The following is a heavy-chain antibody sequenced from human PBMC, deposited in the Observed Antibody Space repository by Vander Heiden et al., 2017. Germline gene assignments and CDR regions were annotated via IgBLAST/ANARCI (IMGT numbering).Heavy chain of an antibody. D-gene: IGHD5-12*01. Sequence: QVQLVQSGAAVKKPGASVKVSCKATGYTLPSYGTRRVRHAPAQGLEWMGWISAYNGNTNDAQKLQGRVTMTTDTSTSTGYMELRSRRSDDTAVYYCARDSDRWLRLISAPGYWGQGTLVTVSS. V-gene: IGHV1-18*01. CDR2: ISAYNGNT. CDR3: ARDSDRWLRLISAPGY. J-gene: IGHJ4*02. CDR1: GYTLPSYG.